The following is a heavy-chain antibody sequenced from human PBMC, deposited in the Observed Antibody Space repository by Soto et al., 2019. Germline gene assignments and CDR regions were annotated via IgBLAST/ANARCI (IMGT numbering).Heavy chain of an antibody. Sequence: GGSLRLSCAASGFTFSSYAMSWVRQAPGEGLVWVSAVSGSGTSTYYADSVKGRFASSRDNAKNTLYLQMNSLRAEDTAVYYCARGGFGAFYLDSWGQGTLVTVSS. CDR2: VSGSGTST. CDR3: ARGGFGAFYLDS. D-gene: IGHD3-10*01. CDR1: GFTFSSYA. V-gene: IGHV3-23*01. J-gene: IGHJ4*02.